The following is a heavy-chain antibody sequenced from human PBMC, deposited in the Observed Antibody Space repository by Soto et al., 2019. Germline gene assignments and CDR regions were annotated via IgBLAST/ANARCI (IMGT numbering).Heavy chain of an antibody. V-gene: IGHV3-33*01. J-gene: IGHJ4*02. CDR1: GFTFRNYG. CDR3: ARERDVLAGDSPGFDY. CDR2: IWYDGSNK. D-gene: IGHD3-10*02. Sequence: PGGSLRLSCAASGFTFRNYGMHWVRQAPGKGLEWVAVIWYDGSNKYYADSVKGRFTISRDNSKNTLYLQMNSLRAEDTAVYYCARERDVLAGDSPGFDYWGQGTLVTVS.